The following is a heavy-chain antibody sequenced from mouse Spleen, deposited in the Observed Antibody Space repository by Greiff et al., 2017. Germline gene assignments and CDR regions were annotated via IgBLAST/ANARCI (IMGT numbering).Heavy chain of an antibody. CDR3: ARVTGKDYFDY. V-gene: IGHV3-6*01. D-gene: IGHD4-1*01. Sequence: ESGPGLVKPSQSLSLTCSVTGYSITSGYYWNWIRQFPGNKLEWMGYISYDGSNNYNPSLKNRISITRDTSKNQFFLKLNSVTTEDTATYYCARVTGKDYFDYWGQGTTLTVSS. CDR2: ISYDGSN. J-gene: IGHJ2*01. CDR1: GYSITSGYY.